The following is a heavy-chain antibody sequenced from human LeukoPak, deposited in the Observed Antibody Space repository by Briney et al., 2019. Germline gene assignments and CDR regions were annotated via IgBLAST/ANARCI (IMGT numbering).Heavy chain of an antibody. CDR1: GYTFTDYY. V-gene: IGHV1-69-2*01. J-gene: IGHJ5*02. CDR2: VDPEDGET. Sequence: ASVKVSCKVSGYTFTDYYMHWVRQAPGKGLEWMGLVDPEDGETIYAEKFQGRVTITADTSTDTAYMELSSLRSEDTAVYYCAKTYSNYRWFDPWGQGTLVTVSS. CDR3: AKTYSNYRWFDP. D-gene: IGHD4-11*01.